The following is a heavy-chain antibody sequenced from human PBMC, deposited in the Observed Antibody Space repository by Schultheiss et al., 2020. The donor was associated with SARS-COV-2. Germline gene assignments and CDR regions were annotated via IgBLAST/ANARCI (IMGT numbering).Heavy chain of an antibody. D-gene: IGHD3-22*01. Sequence: SETLSLTCAVSGDSISSSYYWGWIRQPPGKGLEWIGNIYHSGNTYYNPSLKSRVTISLDTSKNQFSLKLSSVTAADTDVYYCARGRSLGRFYYDSSGYYRKRSYCFDYWGQGTLVTVSS. J-gene: IGHJ4*02. CDR1: GDSISSSYY. CDR3: ARGRSLGRFYYDSSGYYRKRSYCFDY. V-gene: IGHV4-38-2*01. CDR2: IYHSGNT.